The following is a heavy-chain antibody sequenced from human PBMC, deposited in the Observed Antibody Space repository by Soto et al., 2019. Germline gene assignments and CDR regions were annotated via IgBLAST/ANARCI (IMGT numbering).Heavy chain of an antibody. V-gene: IGHV4-34*01. D-gene: IGHD3-10*01. CDR3: ATLPTSVRVRFGYYFDY. CDR1: GGSFTGLY. Sequence: QVHLQQWGAGLLTSSETLSLTCAVYGGSFTGLYWSWIRQSPGKGLEWIGEINHSGSTNYNPSLKSRVTITGGTSKNPVSPEADSGAAGVPAWYYWATLPTSVRVRFGYYFDYWGQGTLVTVSS. CDR2: INHSGST. J-gene: IGHJ4*02.